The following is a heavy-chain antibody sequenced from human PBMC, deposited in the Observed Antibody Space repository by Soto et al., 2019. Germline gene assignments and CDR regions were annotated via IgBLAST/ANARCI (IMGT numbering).Heavy chain of an antibody. J-gene: IGHJ6*02. D-gene: IGHD5-18*01. Sequence: PGGSLRLSCAASGFTFSSYAMSWVRQAPGKGLEWVSAISGSGGSTYYADSVKGRFTISRDTSNNTVSLQMNSLRAEDTAVYYCAKALNTASGFWYYGMDVWGQGTTVTVSS. CDR1: GFTFSSYA. CDR3: AKALNTASGFWYYGMDV. V-gene: IGHV3-23*01. CDR2: ISGSGGST.